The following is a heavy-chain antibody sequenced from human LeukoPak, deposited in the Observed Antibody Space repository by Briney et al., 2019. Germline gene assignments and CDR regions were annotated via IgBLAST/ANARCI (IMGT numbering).Heavy chain of an antibody. D-gene: IGHD3-22*01. J-gene: IGHJ4*02. Sequence: ASVKVSCKASGYTLTSYAMNWVRQAPGQGLEWMGWINTNTGNPTYAQGFTGRFVFSLDTSVSTAYLQISSLKAEDTAVYYCASHGQNYYDSSGPFDYWGQGTLVTVSS. CDR3: ASHGQNYYDSSGPFDY. CDR1: GYTLTSYA. V-gene: IGHV7-4-1*02. CDR2: INTNTGNP.